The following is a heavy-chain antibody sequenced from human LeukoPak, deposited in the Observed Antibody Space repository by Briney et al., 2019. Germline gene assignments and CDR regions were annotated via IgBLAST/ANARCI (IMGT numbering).Heavy chain of an antibody. CDR3: ARVGNWNYSPYYMDV. CDR1: GASISSGRYY. D-gene: IGHD1-7*01. V-gene: IGHV4-61*02. Sequence: ASQTLSLTCTVSGASISSGRYYWSWIRQPAGKGLEWIGRIYISGTTNYSPSLKSRVTISIDTSKNQFSLKLSSVTAADTAVYYCARVGNWNYSPYYMDVWGKGTTVTVSS. CDR2: IYISGTT. J-gene: IGHJ6*03.